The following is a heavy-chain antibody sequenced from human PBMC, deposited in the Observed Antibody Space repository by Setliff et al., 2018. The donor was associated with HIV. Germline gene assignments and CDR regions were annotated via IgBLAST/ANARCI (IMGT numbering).Heavy chain of an antibody. Sequence: GGSLRLSCAASGVTFDNYGIHWVRQPPGKGLEWVSGIIWNSGATGYADSVKGRFTVSRDNAKNTLFLQMNSLRPEDAAVYYCARVRLYNTALDYWGQGTLVTVSS. J-gene: IGHJ4*02. CDR1: GVTFDNYG. CDR2: IIWNSGAT. CDR3: ARVRLYNTALDY. D-gene: IGHD3-3*01. V-gene: IGHV3-9*01.